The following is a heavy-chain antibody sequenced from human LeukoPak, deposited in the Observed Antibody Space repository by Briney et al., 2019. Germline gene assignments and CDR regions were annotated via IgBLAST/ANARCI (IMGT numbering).Heavy chain of an antibody. J-gene: IGHJ5*02. V-gene: IGHV1-2*02. CDR3: ARSRMVRGVMSWFDP. CDR1: GYTFTGYH. Sequence: GASVKVSCKASGYTFTGYHMHWVRQAPGQGLEWMGWINPNSGGTNYAQKFQGRVTMTRDTSISTAYMELSRMRSDDTAVYYCARSRMVRGVMSWFDPWGQGTLVTVSS. D-gene: IGHD3-10*01. CDR2: INPNSGGT.